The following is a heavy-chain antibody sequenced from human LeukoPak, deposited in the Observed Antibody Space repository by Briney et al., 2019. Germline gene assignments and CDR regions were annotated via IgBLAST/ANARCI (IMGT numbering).Heavy chain of an antibody. CDR1: GYTFTGYY. J-gene: IGHJ4*02. CDR3: ARSSERIAAALPTYYFDY. V-gene: IGHV1-2*02. Sequence: ASVKVSCKASGYTFTGYYMHWVRQAPGQGLEWMGWINPNSGGTSYAQKFQGRVTMTRDTSTSTVYMELSSLRSEDTAVYYCARSSERIAAALPTYYFDYWGQGTLVTVSS. CDR2: INPNSGGT. D-gene: IGHD6-13*01.